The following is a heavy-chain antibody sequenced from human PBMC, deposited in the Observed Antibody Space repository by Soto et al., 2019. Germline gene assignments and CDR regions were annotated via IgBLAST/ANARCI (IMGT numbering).Heavy chain of an antibody. D-gene: IGHD3-3*01. Sequence: PSETLSLTCAVYGGSFSGYYWSWIRQPPGKGLEWIGEINHSGSTNYNPSLKSRVTISVDTSKNQFSLKLSSVTAADTAVYYCARGMYYDFWSGYYPYYYYYGMDVWGQGTTVTVSS. CDR3: ARGMYYDFWSGYYPYYYYYGMDV. CDR2: INHSGST. V-gene: IGHV4-34*01. CDR1: GGSFSGYY. J-gene: IGHJ6*02.